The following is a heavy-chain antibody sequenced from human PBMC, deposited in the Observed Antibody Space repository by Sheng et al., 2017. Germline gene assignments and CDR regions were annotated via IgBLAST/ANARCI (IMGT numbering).Heavy chain of an antibody. D-gene: IGHD2-15*01. CDR2: ISGSGGST. CDR1: GFTFSSYG. J-gene: IGHJ4*02. Sequence: EVQLVESGGGLVQPGGTLRLSCAASGFTFSSYGMSWVRQAPGKGLEWVSAISGSGGSTYYADSVKGRFTISRDNSKNTLYLQMNSLRAEDTAVYYCAKDHEVVVVVAATYFDYWGQGTLVTVSS. V-gene: IGHV3-23*04. CDR3: AKDHEVVVVVAATYFDY.